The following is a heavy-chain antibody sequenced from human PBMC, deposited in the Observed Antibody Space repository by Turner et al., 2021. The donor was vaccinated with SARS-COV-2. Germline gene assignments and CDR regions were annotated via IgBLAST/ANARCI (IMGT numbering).Heavy chain of an antibody. D-gene: IGHD3-22*01. CDR1: GFTFSSYS. Sequence: EVQLVESGGGLVKPGGSLRLSCAASGFTFSSYSMNWFRQAPGKGLEWVSSISRSSSYIYYADSVKGRFTISRDNAKNSLYLQMNSRRAEDTAVYYCARWDNYYDSSGYYPDAFDIWGQGTMVTVSS. CDR3: ARWDNYYDSSGYYPDAFDI. J-gene: IGHJ3*02. CDR2: ISRSSSYI. V-gene: IGHV3-21*01.